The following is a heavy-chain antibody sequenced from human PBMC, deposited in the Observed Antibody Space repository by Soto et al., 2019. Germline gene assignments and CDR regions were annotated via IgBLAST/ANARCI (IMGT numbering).Heavy chain of an antibody. CDR3: TRVSRTWEDDY. CDR2: ISSGRDTI. Sequence: EVQLVESGGGLGQPGGSLRLSCAASGFTFSDYGVTWVRQAPGKGLEWISYISSGRDTIYYADSVKGRFTISRDDAKETLFLQMNSLRDEDTAVYYCTRVSRTWEDDYWGRGTLVTVSS. D-gene: IGHD1-26*01. V-gene: IGHV3-48*02. J-gene: IGHJ4*02. CDR1: GFTFSDYG.